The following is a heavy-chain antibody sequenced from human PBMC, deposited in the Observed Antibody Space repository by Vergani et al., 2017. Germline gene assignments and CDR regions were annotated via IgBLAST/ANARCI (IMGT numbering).Heavy chain of an antibody. CDR1: GGSISSYY. CDR2: IYYSGST. V-gene: IGHV4-59*01. CDR3: ARVLRARGDYYFDY. D-gene: IGHD2-21*02. Sequence: QVQLQESGPGLVKPSETLSLTCTVSGGSISSYYWSWIRQPPGKGLEWIGYIYYSGSTNYNPSLKSRVTISVDTSKNQFSLKLSSVTAADTAVYYGARVLRARGDYYFDYWGQGTLVTVSS. J-gene: IGHJ4*02.